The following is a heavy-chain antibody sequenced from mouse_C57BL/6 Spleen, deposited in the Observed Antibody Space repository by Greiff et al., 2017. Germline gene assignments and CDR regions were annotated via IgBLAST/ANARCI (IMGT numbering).Heavy chain of an antibody. CDR3: AREGYYGRFAY. Sequence: QVQLQQSGAELVKPGASVKLSCKASGYAFSSYWMNWVKQRPGKGLEWIGQIYPGDGDTNYNGKFKGKATLTADKSSSTAYMQLSSLTSEVSAVYCCAREGYYGRFAYWGQGTLVTVSA. J-gene: IGHJ3*01. D-gene: IGHD1-1*01. CDR1: GYAFSSYW. V-gene: IGHV1-80*01. CDR2: IYPGDGDT.